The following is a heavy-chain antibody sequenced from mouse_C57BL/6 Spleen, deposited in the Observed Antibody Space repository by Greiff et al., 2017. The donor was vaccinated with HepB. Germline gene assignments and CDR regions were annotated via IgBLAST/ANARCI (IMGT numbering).Heavy chain of an antibody. D-gene: IGHD1-1*01. CDR1: GYTFTSYW. CDR3: ARGITTVVPFAY. J-gene: IGHJ3*01. CDR2: IDPSDSYT. V-gene: IGHV1-69*01. Sequence: QVQLKQPGAELVMPGASVKLSCKASGYTFTSYWMHWVKQRPGQGLEWIGEIDPSDSYTNYNQKFKGKSTLTVDKSSSTAYMQLSSLTSEDSAVYYCARGITTVVPFAYWGQGTLVTVSA.